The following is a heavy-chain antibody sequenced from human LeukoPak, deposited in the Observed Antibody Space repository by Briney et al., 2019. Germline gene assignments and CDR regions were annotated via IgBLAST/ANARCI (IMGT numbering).Heavy chain of an antibody. J-gene: IGHJ4*02. V-gene: IGHV4-59*11. CDR2: IYHSGST. CDR3: ARDVVVPAATDY. CDR1: GGSISGHY. Sequence: SETLSLTCTVSGGSISGHYWSWIRQPPGKGLEWIGYIYHSGSTYYNPSLKSRVTISVDRSKNQFSLKLSSVTAADTAVYYCARDVVVPAATDYWGQGTLVTVSS. D-gene: IGHD2-2*01.